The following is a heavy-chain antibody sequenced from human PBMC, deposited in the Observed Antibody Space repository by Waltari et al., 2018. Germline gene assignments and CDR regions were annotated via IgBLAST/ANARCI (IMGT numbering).Heavy chain of an antibody. Sequence: QVQLQESGPGLVKPSETVSLTCTVSGGSISSYYWRWIRQPPGKGLEWIGYIYYSGSTTYNPSLKSRVTISVDTSKNQFSLKLSSVTAADTAVYYCASLNSGSYFDYWGQGTLVTVSS. CDR3: ASLNSGSYFDY. D-gene: IGHD1-26*01. CDR1: GGSISSYY. CDR2: IYYSGST. J-gene: IGHJ4*02. V-gene: IGHV4-59*01.